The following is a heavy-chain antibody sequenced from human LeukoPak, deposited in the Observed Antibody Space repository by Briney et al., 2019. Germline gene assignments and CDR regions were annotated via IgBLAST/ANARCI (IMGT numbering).Heavy chain of an antibody. CDR2: ISPYNGNT. V-gene: IGHV1-18*01. Sequence: ASVKVSCKASGYTFTSYGISWVRQAPGQGFEWMGWISPYNGNTNYARKFQARVTMTTDTSTSTAYMELRSLRSDDTALYYCARDRRECYDTRGWYYYGLDVWGQGTTVTVSS. D-gene: IGHD3-22*01. CDR1: GYTFTSYG. CDR3: ARDRRECYDTRGWYYYGLDV. J-gene: IGHJ6*02.